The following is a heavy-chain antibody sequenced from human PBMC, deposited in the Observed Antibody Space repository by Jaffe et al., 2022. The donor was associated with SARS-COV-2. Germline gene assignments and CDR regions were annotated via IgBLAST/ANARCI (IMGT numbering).Heavy chain of an antibody. J-gene: IGHJ5*02. CDR1: GFSFDTYA. V-gene: IGHV3-43D*03. Sequence: EVQLVESGGVVVQPGGSLRLSCAASGFSFDTYAMHWVRQAPGKGLEWVSLIGWDSRNIYYGDSVKGRFTVSRDNSKNFLYLQMNSLTTEDTALYYCVKDFRGGGDTWGQGTLVTVSS. CDR2: IGWDSRNI. CDR3: VKDFRGGGDT. D-gene: IGHD2-15*01.